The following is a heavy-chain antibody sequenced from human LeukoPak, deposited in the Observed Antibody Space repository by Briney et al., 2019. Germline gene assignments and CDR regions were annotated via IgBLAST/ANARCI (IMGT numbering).Heavy chain of an antibody. Sequence: SDTLSLTCAVSGYSISSNSWWAWIRQPPGKGLEWIGYIYYSGNTYYNPYNPSLTSRVTMSVDTSKNQFSLKLDSVTEIDTAMYYCARNQAVAANRGAFDIWGQGTMVTVSS. CDR2: IYYSGNT. CDR1: GYSISSNSW. D-gene: IGHD6-19*01. J-gene: IGHJ3*02. V-gene: IGHV4-28*01. CDR3: ARNQAVAANRGAFDI.